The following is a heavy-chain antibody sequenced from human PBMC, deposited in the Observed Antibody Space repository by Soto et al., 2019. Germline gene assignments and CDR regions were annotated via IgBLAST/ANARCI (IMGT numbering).Heavy chain of an antibody. CDR3: ARGLQWLVTYFDF. D-gene: IGHD6-19*01. Sequence: QVQLEQSGAEVKRPGSAVKISCKASGGTFSSNAISWVRQAPGQGLEWMGGIIPTFGTAKYAQKFQGRLTITADESTSTAYMGLSSLRSEDTAMYFCARGLQWLVTYFDFWGQGTLVTGSS. V-gene: IGHV1-69*01. J-gene: IGHJ4*02. CDR2: IIPTFGTA. CDR1: GGTFSSNA.